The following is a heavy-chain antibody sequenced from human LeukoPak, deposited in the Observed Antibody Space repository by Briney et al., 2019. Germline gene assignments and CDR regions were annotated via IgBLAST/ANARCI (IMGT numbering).Heavy chain of an antibody. D-gene: IGHD2-2*01. V-gene: IGHV4-39*01. J-gene: IGHJ4*02. CDR3: ARYPLYCSSTTCYYY. CDR2: IYYSGST. CDR1: GGSISSSSYY. Sequence: SETLSLTCTVSGGSISSSSYYWGWIRQPPGKGLEWIGRIYYSGSTYYNPSLKSRVTISVDTSKNQFSLKLSSVTAADTAVYYCARYPLYCSSTTCYYYWGQGTLVTVSS.